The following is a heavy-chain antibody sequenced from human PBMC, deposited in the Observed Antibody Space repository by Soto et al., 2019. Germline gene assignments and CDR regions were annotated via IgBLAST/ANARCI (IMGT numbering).Heavy chain of an antibody. J-gene: IGHJ4*02. CDR1: GFRFSGSA. CDR3: TTEPSNSWYRGVPRTHVH. CDR2: ISTNGRDT. V-gene: IGHV3-64*04. Sequence: PGGSLRLSCSASGFRFSGSAMHWVRQPPGKRLEYVSAISTNGRDTYYADSVRGRFTISRDNSKNTLYLQMNSLKTEDTAVYYCTTEPSNSWYRGVPRTHVHWGQGTLVTVSS. D-gene: IGHD2-2*02.